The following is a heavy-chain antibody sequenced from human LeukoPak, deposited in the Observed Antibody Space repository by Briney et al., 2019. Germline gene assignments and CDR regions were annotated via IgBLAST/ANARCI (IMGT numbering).Heavy chain of an antibody. D-gene: IGHD7-27*01. CDR1: GSTFSSYA. V-gene: IGHV3-23*01. J-gene: IGHJ4*02. Sequence: PGGSLRLSCAASGSTFSSYAMSWVRQAPGKGLEWVSAISGSGGSTYYADSVKGRFTISRDNSKNTLYLQMNSLRADDTAVYYCAKDQPITGGIPYYFDYWGQGTLVTVSS. CDR2: ISGSGGST. CDR3: AKDQPITGGIPYYFDY.